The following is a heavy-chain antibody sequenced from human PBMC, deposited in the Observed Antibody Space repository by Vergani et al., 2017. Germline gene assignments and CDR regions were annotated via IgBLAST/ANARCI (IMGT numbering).Heavy chain of an antibody. V-gene: IGHV1-18*01. CDR2: ISAYNGNT. D-gene: IGHD6-19*01. CDR1: GYTFTSYG. Sequence: QVQLVQSGAEVKKPGASVKVSCKASGYTFTSYGISWVRQAPGQGLEWMGWISAYNGNTNYAQQFQGRVTMNEDTSTDTAYMELSSLRSEDTDVYYCATNRQAGALDAFDIWGQGTMVTVSS. J-gene: IGHJ3*02. CDR3: ATNRQAGALDAFDI.